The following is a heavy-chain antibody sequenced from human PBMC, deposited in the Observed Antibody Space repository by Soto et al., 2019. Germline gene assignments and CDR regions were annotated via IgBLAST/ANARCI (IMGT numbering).Heavy chain of an antibody. Sequence: SETLSLTCTVSGGSMRNYFWTWIRQPPGKGLEWIGYIHYSGTTSFFPSYNPSLRSRVTISEDTSRNQFSLKLLSVTTADTAVYFCAAGEASSRNLAPYYLDFWGQGTLVTVSS. J-gene: IGHJ4*02. CDR3: AAGEASSRNLAPYYLDF. V-gene: IGHV4-59*01. CDR1: GGSMRNYF. D-gene: IGHD6-13*01. CDR2: IHYSGTT.